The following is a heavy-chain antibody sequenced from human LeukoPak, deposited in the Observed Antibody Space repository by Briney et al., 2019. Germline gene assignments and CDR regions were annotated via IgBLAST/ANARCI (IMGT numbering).Heavy chain of an antibody. CDR3: ARVRIGQQLDKYYYYAMVV. CDR2: INPNSGGT. CDR1: GYTFTDYY. D-gene: IGHD6-13*01. Sequence: ASVKVSCKASGYTFTDYYMHWVRQAPGQGLEWMGWINPNSGGTNYAQKFQGRVTMTTDTSISTAYMEVSRLRSDDTAVYYCARVRIGQQLDKYYYYAMVVWGQGTTVTVSS. V-gene: IGHV1-2*02. J-gene: IGHJ6*02.